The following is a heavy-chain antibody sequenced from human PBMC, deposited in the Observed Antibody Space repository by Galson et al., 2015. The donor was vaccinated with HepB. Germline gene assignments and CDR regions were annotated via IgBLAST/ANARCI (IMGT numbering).Heavy chain of an antibody. V-gene: IGHV3-23*01. CDR2: ITPSGDNT. Sequence: SLRLSCAASGFTFSYYAMSWVRQAPGKGLEWISAITPSGDNTYSADSMKGRFTISRDNSHNTLFLQMNSLRADDTATYFCAKVFPEKTDGWYRQALYYFDAWGQGTRVTVSS. D-gene: IGHD6-19*01. CDR1: GFTFSYYA. J-gene: IGHJ4*02. CDR3: AKVFPEKTDGWYRQALYYFDA.